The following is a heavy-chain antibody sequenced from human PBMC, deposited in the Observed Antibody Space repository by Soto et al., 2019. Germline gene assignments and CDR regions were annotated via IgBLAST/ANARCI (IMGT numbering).Heavy chain of an antibody. CDR3: ARLRITMVRGVRDHWFDP. CDR1: GGSISSSSYY. Sequence: PSETLSLTCTVSGGSISSSSYYWGWIRQPPGKGLEWIGSIYYSGSTYYNPSLKSRVTISVDTSKNQFSLKLSSVTAADTAVYYCARLRITMVRGVRDHWFDPWGQGTLVTVSS. CDR2: IYYSGST. D-gene: IGHD3-10*01. V-gene: IGHV4-39*01. J-gene: IGHJ5*02.